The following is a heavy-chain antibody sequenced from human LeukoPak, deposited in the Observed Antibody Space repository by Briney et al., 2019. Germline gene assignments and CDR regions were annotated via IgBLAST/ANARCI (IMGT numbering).Heavy chain of an antibody. CDR3: ARRRFLRGPDVVNPFDY. D-gene: IGHD5/OR15-5a*01. J-gene: IGHJ4*02. Sequence: SETLSLTCTVSGGSISSSFYYWGWIRQPPGKGLEWIGSINYSGSTYYNPSLKSRVTISVDTSKNQFSLKLSSVTAADTAVYYCARRRFLRGPDVVNPFDYWGQGTLVTVSS. V-gene: IGHV4-39*01. CDR1: GGSISSSFYY. CDR2: INYSGST.